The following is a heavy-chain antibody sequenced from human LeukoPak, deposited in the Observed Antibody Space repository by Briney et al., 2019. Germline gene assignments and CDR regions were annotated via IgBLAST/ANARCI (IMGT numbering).Heavy chain of an antibody. CDR3: ARCAIGGGDCYVGY. J-gene: IGHJ4*02. Sequence: GASVKVSCKASGYTLTSYAMNWVRQAPGQGLEWMGWINTNTGNPTYAQGFTGRFVFSLDTSVSTAYLQISSLKAEDTAVYYCARCAIGGGDCYVGYWGQGTLVTVSS. V-gene: IGHV7-4-1*02. CDR2: INTNTGNP. D-gene: IGHD2-21*02. CDR1: GYTLTSYA.